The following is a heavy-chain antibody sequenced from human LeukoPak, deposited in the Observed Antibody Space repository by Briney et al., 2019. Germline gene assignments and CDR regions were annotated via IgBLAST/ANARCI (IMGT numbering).Heavy chain of an antibody. CDR1: GFTFKNYG. J-gene: IGHJ4*02. CDR2: IRYDETAT. V-gene: IGHV3-30*02. CDR3: AKQLVVVIHIFDY. D-gene: IGHD3-22*01. Sequence: GGSLRLSCVASGFTFKNYGMHWVRQAPGKGLEWVSHIRYDETATYYADSVKGRFTISRDNSKNTLYLQMNSLRAEDTAVYYCAKQLVVVIHIFDYWGQGTLVTVSS.